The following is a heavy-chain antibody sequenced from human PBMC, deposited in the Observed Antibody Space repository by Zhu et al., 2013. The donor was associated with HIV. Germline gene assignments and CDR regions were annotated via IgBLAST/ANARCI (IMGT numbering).Heavy chain of an antibody. CDR1: GYTFTSYY. Sequence: QVQLVQSGAEVKKPGASVKVSCKASGYTFTSYYMHWVRQAPGQGLEWMGIINPSGGSTSYAQKFQGRVTMTRDTSTSTVYMELSSLRSEDTAVYYCAGAYDFWSATHYYGMDVWGQGTTVTVSS. J-gene: IGHJ6*02. D-gene: IGHD3-3*01. CDR2: INPSGGST. V-gene: IGHV1-46*01. CDR3: AGAYDFWSATHYYGMDV.